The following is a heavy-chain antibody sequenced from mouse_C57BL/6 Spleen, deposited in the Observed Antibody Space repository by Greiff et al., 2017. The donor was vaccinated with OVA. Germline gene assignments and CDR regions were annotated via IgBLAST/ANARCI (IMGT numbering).Heavy chain of an antibody. D-gene: IGHD2-5*01. CDR1: GYTFTSYW. CDR2: IYPGSGGT. CDR3: SRRSNYDYAMDY. Sequence: QVQLQQPGAELVKPGASVKMSCKASGYTFTSYWITWVKQRPGQGLEWIGEIYPGSGGTNYNEKFKSKATLTVDTSSSTAYMQLSSLTSADYAVFYSSRRSNYDYAMDYWGQGTSVTVSS. V-gene: IGHV1-55*01. J-gene: IGHJ4*01.